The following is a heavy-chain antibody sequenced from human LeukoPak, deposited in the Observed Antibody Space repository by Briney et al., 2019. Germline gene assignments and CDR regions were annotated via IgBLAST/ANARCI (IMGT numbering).Heavy chain of an antibody. J-gene: IGHJ4*02. V-gene: IGHV3-23*01. Sequence: GESLKISCAASGFTFSSYAMSWVRQAPGKGLEWVSSISGSDGTTYYADSVKGRFTISRDNSKYTLSLQMNSLRSDDTAVYYCARDGTTVTYDYWGQGTLVTVSS. CDR2: ISGSDGTT. CDR1: GFTFSSYA. D-gene: IGHD4-17*01. CDR3: ARDGTTVTYDY.